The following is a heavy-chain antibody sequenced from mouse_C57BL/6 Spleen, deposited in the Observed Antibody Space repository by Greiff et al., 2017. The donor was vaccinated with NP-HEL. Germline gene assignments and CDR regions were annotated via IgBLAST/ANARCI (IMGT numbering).Heavy chain of an antibody. CDR2: INPNNGGT. J-gene: IGHJ4*01. Sequence: EVQLQQSGPELVKPGASVKIPCKASGYTFTDYNMDWVKQSHGKSLEWIGDINPNNGGTIYNQKFKGKATLTVDKSSSTAYMELRSLTSEDTAVYYCARSPTYYSNYYYAMDYWGQGTSVTVSS. CDR3: ARSPTYYSNYYYAMDY. D-gene: IGHD2-5*01. CDR1: GYTFTDYN. V-gene: IGHV1-18*01.